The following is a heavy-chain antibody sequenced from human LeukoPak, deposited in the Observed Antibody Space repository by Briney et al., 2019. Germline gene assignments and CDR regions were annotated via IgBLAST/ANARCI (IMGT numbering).Heavy chain of an antibody. Sequence: GGSLRLSCAASGFTFSNYWMTWVRQAPGKGLEWVANIKQDGSEKYYVDSVKGRFTISRDNAENSLFPQMNNLRPEDTAVYYCASALIAARWGQGTMVTVSS. CDR3: ASALIAAR. J-gene: IGHJ3*01. CDR2: IKQDGSEK. CDR1: GFTFSNYW. D-gene: IGHD6-13*01. V-gene: IGHV3-7*01.